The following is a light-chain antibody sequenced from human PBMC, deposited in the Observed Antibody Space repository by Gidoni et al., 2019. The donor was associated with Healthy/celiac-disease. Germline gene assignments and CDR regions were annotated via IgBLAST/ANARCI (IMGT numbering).Light chain of an antibody. J-gene: IGLJ2*01. CDR3: YSAADNNGV. CDR2: KDS. CDR1: VLAKKY. V-gene: IGLV3-27*01. Sequence: SYELTQPSSVSVSPGQTARITCSGDVLAKKYARWFQQKPGQAPVLVIYKDSERPSGIPERFSCSSSGTTVTLTISGAQVEDEADYYCYSAADNNGVFGGGTKLTVL.